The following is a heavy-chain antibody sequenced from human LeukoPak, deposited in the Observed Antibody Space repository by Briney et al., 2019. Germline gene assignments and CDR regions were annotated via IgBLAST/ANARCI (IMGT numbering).Heavy chain of an antibody. CDR1: GYTFTGYY. D-gene: IGHD2-21*01. CDR2: INTNRGGT. CDR3: ARGSPARRIDDCGGDYSYYLNYGG. V-gene: IGHV1-2*07. J-gene: IGHJ6*04. Sequence: ASVKLCCKASGYTFTGYYIQWVRQAPGQGLEWMGWINTNRGGTNYAHKFPVRVTMTRSTSISTAYMELSRLRSDDTALYYCARGSPARRIDDCGGDYSYYLNYGGRGKGVTVTLSS.